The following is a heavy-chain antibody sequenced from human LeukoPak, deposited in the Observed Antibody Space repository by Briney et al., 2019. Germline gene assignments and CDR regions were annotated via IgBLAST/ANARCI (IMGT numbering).Heavy chain of an antibody. J-gene: IGHJ4*02. CDR1: GFTFSSYG. CDR2: ISYDGSNK. D-gene: IGHD6-19*01. CDR3: AKGSSGWSLDY. Sequence: GGSLRLSCAASGFTFSSYGMHWVRQAPGKGLEWVAVISYDGSNKYYADSVKGRFTISRDNSKNTLYLQMNSLRAEDTAVYYCAKGSSGWSLDYWGQGTLVTVSS. V-gene: IGHV3-30*18.